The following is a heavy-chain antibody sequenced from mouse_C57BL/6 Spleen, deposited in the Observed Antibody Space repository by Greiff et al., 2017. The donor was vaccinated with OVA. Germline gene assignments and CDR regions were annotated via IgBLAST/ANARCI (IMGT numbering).Heavy chain of an antibody. J-gene: IGHJ1*03. CDR2: ISYDGSN. V-gene: IGHV3-6*01. CDR1: GYSITSGYY. Sequence: EVKLMESGPGLVKPSQSLSLTCSVTGYSITSGYYWNWIRQFPGNKLEWMGYISYDGSNNYNPSLKNRISITRDTSKNQFFLKLNSVTTEDTATYYCARGVVTTHWYFDVWGTGTTVTVSS. D-gene: IGHD2-2*01. CDR3: ARGVVTTHWYFDV.